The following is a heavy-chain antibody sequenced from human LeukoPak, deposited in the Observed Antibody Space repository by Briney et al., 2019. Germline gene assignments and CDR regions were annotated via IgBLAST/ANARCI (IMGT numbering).Heavy chain of an antibody. D-gene: IGHD2-2*02. CDR3: AAVGVVVPAAILWAFDY. J-gene: IGHJ4*02. CDR2: INPNSGGT. CDR1: GYTFTGYY. V-gene: IGHV1-2*02. Sequence: ASVKVSCKASGYTFTGYYMRWVRQAPGQGLEWMRWINPNSGGTNYAQKFQGRVTMTRDTSISTAYMELSRLRSDDTAVCYCAAVGVVVPAAILWAFDYWGQGTLVTVSS.